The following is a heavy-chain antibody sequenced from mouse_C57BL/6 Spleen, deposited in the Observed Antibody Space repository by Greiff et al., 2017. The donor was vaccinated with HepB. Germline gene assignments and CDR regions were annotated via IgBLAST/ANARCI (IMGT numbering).Heavy chain of an antibody. Sequence: EVQLQQSGPELVKPGASVKISCKASGYSFTGYYMNWVKQSPEKSLEWIGEINPSTGDTTYTQKFKAKATLTVDKSSSTAYMQLKSLTSEDSAVYYCARTTAQATYFDYWGQGTTLTVSS. CDR3: ARTTAQATYFDY. CDR2: INPSTGDT. V-gene: IGHV1-42*01. J-gene: IGHJ2*01. CDR1: GYSFTGYY. D-gene: IGHD3-2*02.